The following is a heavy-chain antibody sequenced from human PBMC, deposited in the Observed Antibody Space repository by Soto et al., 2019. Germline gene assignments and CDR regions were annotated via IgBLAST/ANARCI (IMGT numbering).Heavy chain of an antibody. J-gene: IGHJ6*02. V-gene: IGHV1-2*02. CDR2: IKPNSGDT. CDR1: GYIFTGYH. CDR3: ARDARGTLGVDEMDI. Sequence: QVHLVQSVAEVKKPGASVKVSCKASGYIFTGYHIHWVRQAPGRGLEWMGWIKPNSGDTEYAQNFQGRVTMTRDTSFNLVYMEMSGLMSDDTAVYYCARDARGTLGVDEMDIWGQGTTVTVSS. D-gene: IGHD1-1*01.